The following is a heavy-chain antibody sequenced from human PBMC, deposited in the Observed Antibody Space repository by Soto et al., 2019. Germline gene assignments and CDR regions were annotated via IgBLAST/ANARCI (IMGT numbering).Heavy chain of an antibody. CDR2: IWYDGSNK. Sequence: QVQLVESGGGVVQPGRSLRLSCAASGFTFSSYGMHWVRQAPGKGLEWVAVIWYDGSNKYYADTVKGRFTISRDNSKNTLYLQMNSLRAEDTAVYYCARGHTPYCSGGSCYRASTDYWGQGTLVTVSS. CDR3: ARGHTPYCSGGSCYRASTDY. D-gene: IGHD2-15*01. CDR1: GFTFSSYG. J-gene: IGHJ4*02. V-gene: IGHV3-33*01.